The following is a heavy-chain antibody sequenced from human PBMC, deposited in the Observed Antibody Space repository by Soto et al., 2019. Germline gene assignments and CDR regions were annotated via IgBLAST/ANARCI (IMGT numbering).Heavy chain of an antibody. V-gene: IGHV5-51*01. D-gene: IGHD3-3*01. CDR1: GTNYW. Sequence: GESLKISCRTSGTNYWIAWVRQRPGKGLEWLGIIYPGDSDTRYSPSFRGQVTISADKSINTTYLRWPTLKASDSGIYFCARGDYSFWSGPLDCWGKGTRVTFSS. CDR2: IYPGDSDT. J-gene: IGHJ4*02. CDR3: ARGDYSFWSGPLDC.